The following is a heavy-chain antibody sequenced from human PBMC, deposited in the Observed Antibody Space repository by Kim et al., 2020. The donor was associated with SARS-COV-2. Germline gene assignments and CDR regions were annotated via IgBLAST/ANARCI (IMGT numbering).Heavy chain of an antibody. V-gene: IGHV4-39*01. CDR2: TSYGGST. J-gene: IGHJ4*02. Sequence: SETLSLTCTVSGGSIRSSDYYWGWIRQPPGKGLEWIGSTSYGGSTYYNPSLKSRISLSVDTSKNQFSLRLSSVTAADTALYYCAGSKRRLALLGLLTIAYYFDYWGQGTRVTGSS. D-gene: IGHD3-10*01. CDR3: AGSKRRLALLGLLTIAYYFDY. CDR1: GGSIRSSDYY.